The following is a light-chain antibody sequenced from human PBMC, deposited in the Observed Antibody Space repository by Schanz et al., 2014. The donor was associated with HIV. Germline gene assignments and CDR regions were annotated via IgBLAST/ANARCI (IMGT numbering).Light chain of an antibody. CDR3: LQYHAYPWT. Sequence: DIQMTQSPSSVSASVGDRVTITCRASQGISSWLAWYQQKPGRAPKRLIYGASSLQSGVPSRFSASGSETDFTLTISSLQPDDYATYYCLQYHAYPWTFGQGTNVDVK. J-gene: IGKJ1*01. V-gene: IGKV1-12*01. CDR1: QGISSW. CDR2: GAS.